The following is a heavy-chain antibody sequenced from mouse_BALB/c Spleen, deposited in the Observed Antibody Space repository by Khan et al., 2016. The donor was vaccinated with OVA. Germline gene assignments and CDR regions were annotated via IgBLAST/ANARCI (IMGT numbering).Heavy chain of an antibody. CDR1: GFTFSSYS. V-gene: IGHV5-6*01. Sequence: EVELVESGGDLVKPGGSLKLSCAASGFTFSSYSMSWVRQTPDKRLEWVATISSDGDYTYYPDSVKGRFTISRDHAKNTLYLQMSSLKSEDTAMYYCASHLTGSFAYWGQGTLVTVSA. D-gene: IGHD4-1*01. J-gene: IGHJ3*01. CDR2: ISSDGDYT. CDR3: ASHLTGSFAY.